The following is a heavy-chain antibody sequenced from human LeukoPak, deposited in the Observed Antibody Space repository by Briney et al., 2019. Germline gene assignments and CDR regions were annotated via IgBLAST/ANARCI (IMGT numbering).Heavy chain of an antibody. CDR3: ARDTFYGRAFDY. CDR1: GGSISSYY. CDR2: IYTSGST. J-gene: IGHJ4*02. Sequence: SETLSLTCTVSGGSISSYYWSWIRQPAGKGLEWIGRIYTSGSTNYNPSLKSRVTMPVDTSKNQFSLKLSSVTAADTAVYYCARDTFYGRAFDYWGQGTLVTVSS. D-gene: IGHD2/OR15-2a*01. V-gene: IGHV4-4*07.